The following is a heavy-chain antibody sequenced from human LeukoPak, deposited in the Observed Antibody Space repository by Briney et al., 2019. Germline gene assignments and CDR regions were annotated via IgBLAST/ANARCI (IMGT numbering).Heavy chain of an antibody. D-gene: IGHD3-16*02. CDR1: GFTFSSYA. J-gene: IGHJ4*02. CDR2: ISGRGGST. V-gene: IGHV3-23*01. Sequence: GGSLRLSCAASGFTFSSYAMSWVRQAPGEGMEWDSDISGRGGSTYYADCVKGILNISRDNSKNALYLQMHSLRAEDTAVYYCAKVPYDFVWWSYRSQEYYFDHGGQGPLDTV. CDR3: AKVPYDFVWWSYRSQEYYFDH.